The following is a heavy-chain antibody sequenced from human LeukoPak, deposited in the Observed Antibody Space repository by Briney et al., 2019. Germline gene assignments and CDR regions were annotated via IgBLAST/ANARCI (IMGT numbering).Heavy chain of an antibody. D-gene: IGHD1-26*01. CDR2: INHSGST. Sequence: GSLTLSCAASGFTFSSYSMNWVRQAPGKGLEWIGEINHSGSTNYNPSLKSRVTISVDTSKNQFSLKLSSVTAADTAVYYCARPRIVGAPGYFQHWGQGTLVTVSS. V-gene: IGHV4-34*01. CDR1: GFTFSSYS. J-gene: IGHJ1*01. CDR3: ARPRIVGAPGYFQH.